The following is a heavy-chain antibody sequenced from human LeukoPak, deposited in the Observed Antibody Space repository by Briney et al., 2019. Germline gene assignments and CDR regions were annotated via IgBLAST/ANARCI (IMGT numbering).Heavy chain of an antibody. V-gene: IGHV3-23*01. J-gene: IGHJ4*02. CDR1: GFTFSSYA. D-gene: IGHD1-26*01. Sequence: PGGSLRLSCAASGFTFSSYAMSWVRQAPGKGLEWVSAISASGINTYYADSVKGRFTISRDNSKNTLFLQMNSLRAEDTAVYYCAKAAVGAELAAYTQFDYWGQGTLVTVSS. CDR2: ISASGINT. CDR3: AKAAVGAELAAYTQFDY.